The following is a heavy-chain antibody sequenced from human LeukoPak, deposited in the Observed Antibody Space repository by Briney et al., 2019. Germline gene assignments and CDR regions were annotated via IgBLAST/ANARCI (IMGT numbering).Heavy chain of an antibody. CDR2: IIPNFGTA. J-gene: IGHJ4*02. V-gene: IGHV1-69*13. CDR1: GGTFSSYA. CDR3: ARGSYSSGWYPIFRFDY. D-gene: IGHD6-19*01. Sequence: GASVKVSCKASGGTFSSYAISWVRQAPGQGLEWMGGIIPNFGTANYAQKFQGRVTITADESTSTAYMELSSLRSEDTAVYYCARGSYSSGWYPIFRFDYWGQGTLVTVSS.